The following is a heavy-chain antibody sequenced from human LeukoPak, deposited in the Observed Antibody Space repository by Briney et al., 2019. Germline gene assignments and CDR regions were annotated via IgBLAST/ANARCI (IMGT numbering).Heavy chain of an antibody. CDR1: GFTYTSQS. CDR2: ISTRSTYI. D-gene: IGHD6-19*01. Sequence: GGSLRLSCKASGFTYTSQSMNWVRQAPGKGLEWVASISTRSTYIYYADSVKGRFTISRDNAKNSLYLQMNSLRAEDTAVYYCVRDTCGCGSGWQLYWYFDLWGRGTLVTVSS. CDR3: VRDTCGCGSGWQLYWYFDL. J-gene: IGHJ2*01. V-gene: IGHV3-21*01.